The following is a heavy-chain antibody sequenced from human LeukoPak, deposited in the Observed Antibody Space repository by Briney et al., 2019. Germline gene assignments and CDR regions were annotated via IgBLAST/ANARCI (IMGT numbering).Heavy chain of an antibody. V-gene: IGHV3-23*01. CDR2: ISGSGGST. J-gene: IGHJ6*03. CDR1: GFTFTTYA. Sequence: PGGSLRLSCEASGFTFTTYAMNWVRQAPGKGLEWVTGISGSGGSTYRADSVKGRFTISRDNSKNTLYLQMNSLRAEDTAVYYCAKDGGDYDDFWSGYYPTYYYYYYYMDVWGKGTTVTVSS. CDR3: AKDGGDYDDFWSGYYPTYYYYYYYMDV. D-gene: IGHD3-3*01.